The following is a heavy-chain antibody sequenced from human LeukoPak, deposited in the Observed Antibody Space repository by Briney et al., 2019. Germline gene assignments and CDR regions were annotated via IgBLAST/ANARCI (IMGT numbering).Heavy chain of an antibody. J-gene: IGHJ4*02. Sequence: ASVKVSCKASGYSFSNYYMHWVRQAPGQGLEWLGIINCSGGTTNYAQKFQGRVTLTRDTSTSTVYMELSSLRSDDTAVYYCARGIEVGGSFDYWGQGTLVIVSS. CDR1: GYSFSNYY. CDR3: ARGIEVGGSFDY. D-gene: IGHD3-10*01. V-gene: IGHV1-46*01. CDR2: INCSGGTT.